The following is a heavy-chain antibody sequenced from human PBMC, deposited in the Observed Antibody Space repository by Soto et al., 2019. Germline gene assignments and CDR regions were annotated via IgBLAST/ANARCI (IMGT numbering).Heavy chain of an antibody. Sequence: EVQLVESGGGLVQPGGSLRLSCAASGFTFSSYSMNWVRQAPGKGLEWVSYISSSSSTIYYADSVKGRFTISRDNAKNSRYLQMNSLRDEDTAVYYCARRHSSGWYNWFDPWGQGTLVTVSS. D-gene: IGHD6-19*01. J-gene: IGHJ5*02. V-gene: IGHV3-48*02. CDR3: ARRHSSGWYNWFDP. CDR1: GFTFSSYS. CDR2: ISSSSSTI.